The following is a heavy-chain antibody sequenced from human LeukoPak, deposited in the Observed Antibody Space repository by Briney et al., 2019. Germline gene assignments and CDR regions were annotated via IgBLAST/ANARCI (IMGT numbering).Heavy chain of an antibody. CDR3: ASYILRNWGSDY. CDR2: IYSGGST. J-gene: IGHJ4*02. D-gene: IGHD7-27*01. Sequence: GGSLRLSCAASGFTVSSNYMTWVRQAPGKGLEWVSIIYSGGSTYYADSVRGRFTISRDSSQNTLYLQMNSLRAEDTAVYYCASYILRNWGSDYWGQGTLVTVSS. V-gene: IGHV3-53*01. CDR1: GFTVSSNY.